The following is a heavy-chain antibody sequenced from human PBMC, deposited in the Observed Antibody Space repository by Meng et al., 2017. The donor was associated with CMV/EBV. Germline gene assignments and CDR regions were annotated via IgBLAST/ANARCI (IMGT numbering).Heavy chain of an antibody. CDR2: ISSSGTTI. Sequence: GGSLRLSCAASGFNFSTYEMNWVRQAPGKGLEWVSYISSSGTTIYYAGSVKGRFTTSRDNSKRSMYLQMNSLRAEDTAVYYCARVLGQGYLPQLFGKDAFDIWGQGTMVTVSS. CDR3: ARVLGQGYLPQLFGKDAFDI. CDR1: GFNFSTYE. V-gene: IGHV3-48*03. J-gene: IGHJ3*02. D-gene: IGHD3-16*01.